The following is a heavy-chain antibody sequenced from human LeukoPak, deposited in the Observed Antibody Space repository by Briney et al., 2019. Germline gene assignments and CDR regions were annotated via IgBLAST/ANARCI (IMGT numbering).Heavy chain of an antibody. CDR1: GFTVSSNY. CDR3: ARDGNMSPAFDI. CDR2: IYSGGST. V-gene: IGHV3-66*01. J-gene: IGHJ3*02. D-gene: IGHD2/OR15-2a*01. Sequence: QTGGSLRLSCAASGFTVSSNYMSWVRQAPGKGLEWVSVIYSGGSTYYADPVKGRFTISRDNSKNTLYLQMNSLRAEDTAVYYCARDGNMSPAFDIWGQGTMVTVSS.